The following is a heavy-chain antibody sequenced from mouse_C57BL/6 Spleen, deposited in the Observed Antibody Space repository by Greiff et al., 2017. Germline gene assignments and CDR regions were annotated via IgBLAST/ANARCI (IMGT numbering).Heavy chain of an antibody. CDR3: ARDASYGFDY. CDR1: GFTFSDFY. CDR2: SRNKANDYTT. J-gene: IGHJ2*01. D-gene: IGHD1-1*01. Sequence: EVKLVESGGGLVQSGRSLRLSCATSGFTFSDFYMEWVRQAPGKGLEWIAASRNKANDYTTEYSASVKGRFIVSRDTSQSILYLQMNALRAEDTAIDYCARDASYGFDYSGQGTTLTVSS. V-gene: IGHV7-1*01.